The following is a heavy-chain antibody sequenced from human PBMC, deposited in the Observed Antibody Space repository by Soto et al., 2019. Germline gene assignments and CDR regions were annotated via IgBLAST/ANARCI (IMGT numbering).Heavy chain of an antibody. CDR3: AREGAHYAPLDH. CDR1: GYTFTDYA. D-gene: IGHD3-16*01. CDR2: INVGNGNT. J-gene: IGHJ4*02. Sequence: ASVKVSCKASGYTFTDYAIHWVRQAPGQGLEWMGWINVGNGNTGYSRKFQGRVTNARXXXXXXAXIXVXSXTSEXTAIYYCAREGAHYAPLDHWGQGTLVTVSS. V-gene: IGHV1-3*01.